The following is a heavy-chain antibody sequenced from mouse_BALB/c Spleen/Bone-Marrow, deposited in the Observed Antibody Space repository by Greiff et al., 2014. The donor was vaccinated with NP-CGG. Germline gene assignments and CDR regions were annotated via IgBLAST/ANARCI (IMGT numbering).Heavy chain of an antibody. CDR3: ARERPNYFDN. CDR1: GFSLTSYG. CDR2: IWAGGST. Sequence: VKLVESGPGLVAPSQSLPITCTVSGFSLTSYGVHWVRQPPGKGLEWLGVIWAGGSTDYNSALMSRLSISKDNSKSQVFLKMNSLQTDDTAMYYCARERPNYFDNWGQGTVLTVSS. V-gene: IGHV2-9*02. J-gene: IGHJ2*01.